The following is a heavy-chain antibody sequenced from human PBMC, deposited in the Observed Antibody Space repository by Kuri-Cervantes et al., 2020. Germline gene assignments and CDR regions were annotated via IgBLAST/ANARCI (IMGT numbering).Heavy chain of an antibody. J-gene: IGHJ3*02. V-gene: IGHV1-3*01. CDR2: INAGNGNT. Sequence: ASVKVSCKASGYTFTSYAMHWVRQAPGQRLEWMGWINAGNGNTKYSQKFQGRVTITRDISASTAYMELSSLRSEDTAVYYCARDRAAIEVTDAFDIWGQGTMVTVSS. CDR1: GYTFTSYA. CDR3: ARDRAAIEVTDAFDI. D-gene: IGHD2-21*02.